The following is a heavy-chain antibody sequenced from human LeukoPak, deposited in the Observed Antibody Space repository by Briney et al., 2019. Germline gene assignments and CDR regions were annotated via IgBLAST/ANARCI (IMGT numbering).Heavy chain of an antibody. V-gene: IGHV3-74*01. CDR2: INTDGTFI. CDR3: AREARVGGALQY. D-gene: IGHD1-26*01. Sequence: GGSLRLSCAASGFTFSDYWMHWVRQAPGKGLVWVSRINTDGTFIRHADSVQGRFTISRDAAKNTLLLQMNSLRAEDTAVYYCAREARVGGALQYWGQGVLVTVSA. J-gene: IGHJ4*02. CDR1: GFTFSDYW.